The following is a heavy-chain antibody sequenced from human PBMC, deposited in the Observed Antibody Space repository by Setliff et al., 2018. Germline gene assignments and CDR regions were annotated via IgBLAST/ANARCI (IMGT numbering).Heavy chain of an antibody. CDR2: INAGNGSI. D-gene: IGHD1-26*01. J-gene: IGHJ4*02. Sequence: WASVKVSCKASGDTSTTYAIHWVRQAPGQGLEWMGWINAGNGSIRYSQNFQGRVTITRDTSASTAYMELSSLTSEDTAIYYCARGDVYSGSYYHFDYWGQGTLVTVSS. V-gene: IGHV1-3*01. CDR1: GDTSTTYA. CDR3: ARGDVYSGSYYHFDY.